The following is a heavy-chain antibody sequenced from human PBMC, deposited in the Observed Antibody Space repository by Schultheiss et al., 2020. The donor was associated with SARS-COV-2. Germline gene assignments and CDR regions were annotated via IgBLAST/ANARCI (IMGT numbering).Heavy chain of an antibody. D-gene: IGHD6-19*01. CDR3: ARGLAVAGTPSG. CDR1: GFTFSSYA. J-gene: IGHJ4*02. Sequence: GGSLRLSCAASGFTFSSYAMSWVRQAPGKGLEWVSSISSSSSYIYYADSVKGRFTISRDNAKNSLYLQMNSLRAEDTAVYYCARGLAVAGTPSGWGQGTLVTVSS. V-gene: IGHV3-21*01. CDR2: ISSSSSYI.